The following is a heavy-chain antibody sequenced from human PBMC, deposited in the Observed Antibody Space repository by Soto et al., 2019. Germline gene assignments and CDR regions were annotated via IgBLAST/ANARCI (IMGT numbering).Heavy chain of an antibody. CDR2: TYFSKTT. V-gene: IGHV4-31*03. D-gene: IGHD5-12*01. J-gene: IGHJ6*02. CDR3: ARGREVAFQNCYGLDV. CDR1: GDSITSGGYY. Sequence: SETLSLTCTVSGDSITSGGYYWSWVRHHPGKGLEWIGYTYFSKTTYYNPSLKSRVTISVDASKNQFSLNLSSVTAADTAVYYCARGREVAFQNCYGLDVWGQGTTVTVSS.